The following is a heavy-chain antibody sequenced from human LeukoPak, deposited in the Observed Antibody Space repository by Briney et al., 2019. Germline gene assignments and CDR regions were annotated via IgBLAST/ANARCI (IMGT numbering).Heavy chain of an antibody. CDR3: ASPRGRGRTEVDAFDI. D-gene: IGHD3-16*01. CDR2: IKQDGSEK. J-gene: IGHJ3*02. CDR1: GFTFSSYW. Sequence: GGSLRLSCAASGFTFSSYWMSWVRQAPGKGLEWVANIKQDGSEKYYVDSVKGRFTISRDNAKNSLYLQMNSLRAEDTAVYYCASPRGRGRTEVDAFDIWGQGTMVTVSS. V-gene: IGHV3-7*01.